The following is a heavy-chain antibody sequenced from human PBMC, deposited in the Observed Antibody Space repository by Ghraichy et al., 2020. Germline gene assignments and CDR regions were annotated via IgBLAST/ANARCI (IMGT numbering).Heavy chain of an antibody. D-gene: IGHD2/OR15-2a*01. CDR1: GGSISSGGYY. Sequence: QTLSLTCTVSGGSISSGGYYWSWIRQHPGKGLEWIGYIYYSGSTFYSPSLKSRITISVDTSKNQFSLNVRSVTAADTAVYYCARTAIPYFFGMDVWGQGTTVTVSS. CDR3: ARTAIPYFFGMDV. J-gene: IGHJ6*02. CDR2: IYYSGST. V-gene: IGHV4-31*03.